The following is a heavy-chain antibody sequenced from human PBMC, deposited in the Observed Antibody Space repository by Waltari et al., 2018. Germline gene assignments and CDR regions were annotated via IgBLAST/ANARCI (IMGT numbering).Heavy chain of an antibody. D-gene: IGHD3-3*01. CDR2: IYYGGDK. J-gene: IGHJ4*02. CDR3: AGTTWRFGNNIDS. CDR1: GGFLSSHY. V-gene: IGHV4-59*11. Sequence: QVDLQQAGPGLVRPSETLSIPCSVSGGFLSSHYWSWIRQSPGKGLEWIGFIYYGGDKNYNPSFKSRVTISVDTSKSQVSLVLTSVTAADTAVYFCAGTTWRFGNNIDSWGQGTLVTVSS.